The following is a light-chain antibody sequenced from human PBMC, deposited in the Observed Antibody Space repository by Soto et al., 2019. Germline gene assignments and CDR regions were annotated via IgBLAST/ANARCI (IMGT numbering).Light chain of an antibody. J-gene: IGLJ1*01. CDR2: DFT. CDR3: ASYTSSITLV. CDR1: SADVSTSNF. V-gene: IGLV2-14*03. Sequence: QSALTQPASVSGSPGQSITISCTGISADVSTSNFVSWYQHHPGKGPRLILYDFTHRPSGISDRFSGSKSGGTASLTISGLRAEDEADYYCASYTSSITLVFGTGTKVTVL.